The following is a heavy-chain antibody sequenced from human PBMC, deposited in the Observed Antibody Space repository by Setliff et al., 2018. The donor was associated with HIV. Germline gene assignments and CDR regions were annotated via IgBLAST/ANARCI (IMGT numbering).Heavy chain of an antibody. J-gene: IGHJ5*02. CDR2: IDASANT. Sequence: SETLSLTCTVSGSSISSNYYWAWIRQAPGKGLEWIGCIDASANTYYIPSLKSRATISIDTSKNQLSLKLRSVTAADTAVYYCARIGSGWSVGWFDPWGQGTRVT. CDR3: ARIGSGWSVGWFDP. CDR1: GSSISSNYY. V-gene: IGHV4-38-2*02. D-gene: IGHD6-13*01.